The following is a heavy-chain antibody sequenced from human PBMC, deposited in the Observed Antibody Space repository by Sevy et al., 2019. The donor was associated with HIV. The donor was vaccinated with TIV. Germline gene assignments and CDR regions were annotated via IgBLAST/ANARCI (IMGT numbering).Heavy chain of an antibody. CDR3: ARGTTRAYYYYYGMDV. D-gene: IGHD1-1*01. Sequence: SETLSLTCAVYGGSFSGYYWSWIRQPPGKGLEWIGEINHSGSTNYNPPLKSRVTISVDTSKNQFSLKLSSVTAADTAVYYCARGTTRAYYYYYGMDVWGQGTTVTVSS. CDR2: INHSGST. CDR1: GGSFSGYY. V-gene: IGHV4-34*01. J-gene: IGHJ6*02.